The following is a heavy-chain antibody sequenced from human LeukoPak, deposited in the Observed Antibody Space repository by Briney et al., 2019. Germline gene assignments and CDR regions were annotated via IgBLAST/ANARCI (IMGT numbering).Heavy chain of an antibody. CDR1: GFTFSSYG. CDR2: ISYDGSNK. D-gene: IGHD3-22*01. V-gene: IGHV3-30*18. J-gene: IGHJ5*02. Sequence: PGRSLRLSCAASGFTFSSYGMHWVRQAPGKGLEWVAVISYDGSNKYYADSVKGRFTISRDNSKNTLYLQMNSLRAEDTAVYYCAKDSYYYDSSGPPFDPWGQGTLVTVSS. CDR3: AKDSYYYDSSGPPFDP.